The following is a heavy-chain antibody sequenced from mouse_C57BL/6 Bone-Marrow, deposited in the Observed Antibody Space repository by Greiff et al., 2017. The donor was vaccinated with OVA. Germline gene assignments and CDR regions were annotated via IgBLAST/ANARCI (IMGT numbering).Heavy chain of an antibody. CDR1: GFTFSSYA. D-gene: IGHD1-1*01. V-gene: IGHV5-9-1*02. J-gene: IGHJ1*03. Sequence: EVHLVESGEGLVKPGGSLKLSCAASGFTFSSYAMSWVRQTPEKRLEWVAYISSGGDYIYYADTVKGRFTISRDNARNTLYLQMSSLKSEDTAMYYCTRDRGYGSSPLYWYFEVWGTGTTVTVSS. CDR2: ISSGGDYI. CDR3: TRDRGYGSSPLYWYFEV.